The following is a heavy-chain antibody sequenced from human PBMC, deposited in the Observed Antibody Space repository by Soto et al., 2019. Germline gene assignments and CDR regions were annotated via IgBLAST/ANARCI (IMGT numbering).Heavy chain of an antibody. CDR3: AREERWLQFHDY. CDR2: ISSSSSYI. CDR1: GFTFSSYS. J-gene: IGHJ4*02. D-gene: IGHD5-12*01. Sequence: GGSLRLSCAASGFTFSSYSMNWVRQAPGKGLEWVSSISSSSSYIYYADSVKGRFTISRDNAKNSLYLQMNSLRAEDTAVYYCAREERWLQFHDYWGQGTLVTVSS. V-gene: IGHV3-21*01.